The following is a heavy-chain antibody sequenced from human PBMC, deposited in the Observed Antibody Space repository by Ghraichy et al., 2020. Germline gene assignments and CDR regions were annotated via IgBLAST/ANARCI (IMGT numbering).Heavy chain of an antibody. CDR1: GFTFTSYS. V-gene: IGHV3-74*01. J-gene: IGHJ1*01. CDR2: ISSDGSST. Sequence: GGSLRLSCAASGFTFTSYSMRWVRQAPGKGLVWVSGISSDGSSTTYADSVKGRFTISRDNAKKTLYLQMNSLRAEDTAVYYCTRDVVGAPSEHWGQGTLVTLSS. CDR3: TRDVVGAPSEH. D-gene: IGHD1-26*01.